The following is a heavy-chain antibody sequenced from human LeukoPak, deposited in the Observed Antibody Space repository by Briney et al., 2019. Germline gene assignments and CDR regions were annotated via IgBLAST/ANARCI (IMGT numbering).Heavy chain of an antibody. D-gene: IGHD2-15*01. Sequence: GGSLRLSCAASGFTFDDYGMSWVRQAPGKGLEWVSGINWNGGSTGYADSVKGRFTISRDNAKNSLYLQMNSLRAEDTALYYCARAMLTATGYYFDYWGLGTLVTVSS. CDR2: INWNGGST. CDR1: GFTFDDYG. J-gene: IGHJ4*02. CDR3: ARAMLTATGYYFDY. V-gene: IGHV3-20*04.